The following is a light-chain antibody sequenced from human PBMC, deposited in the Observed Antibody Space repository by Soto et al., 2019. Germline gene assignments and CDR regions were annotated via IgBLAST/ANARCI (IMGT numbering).Light chain of an antibody. CDR3: QQHFTAPLT. CDR2: WAS. CDR1: QSVLSTSNNKNY. J-gene: IGKJ4*01. V-gene: IGKV4-1*01. Sequence: IVMTQSPDSLAVSLGERATINCKSSQSVLSTSNNKNYLSWHQQKPGQPPRLLIYWASTRESGVPDRFSGSGSGTDFTLTISSLQAEDVAIYYCQQHFTAPLTFGGGTKVDIK.